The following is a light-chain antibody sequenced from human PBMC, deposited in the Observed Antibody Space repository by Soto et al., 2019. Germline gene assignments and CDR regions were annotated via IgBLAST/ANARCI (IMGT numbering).Light chain of an antibody. Sequence: QSVLTQPASVSGSPGQSITISCTGTSSDFGSYNYVSWYQHHPGKAPKLIIFDVSNRPSGVSNRFSGSKSGNTASLTISGLQAEDEADYYCSSYTTRSAVFGGGTKLTVL. V-gene: IGLV2-14*03. CDR3: SSYTTRSAV. J-gene: IGLJ2*01. CDR2: DVS. CDR1: SSDFGSYNY.